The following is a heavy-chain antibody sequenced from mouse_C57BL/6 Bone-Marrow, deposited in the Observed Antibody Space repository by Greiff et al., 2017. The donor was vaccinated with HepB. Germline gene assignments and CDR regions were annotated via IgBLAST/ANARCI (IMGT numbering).Heavy chain of an antibody. CDR3: ARHNGSSYWYFDV. V-gene: IGHV2-6-1*01. J-gene: IGHJ1*03. CDR2: IWSDGST. D-gene: IGHD1-1*01. CDR1: GFSLTSYG. Sequence: VKLMESGPGLVAPSQSLSITCTVSGFSLTSYGVHWVRQPPGKGLEWLVVIWSDGSTTYNSALKSRLSISKDNSKNQVFLTMNSLQTDDTAMYYCARHNGSSYWYFDVWGTGTTVTVSS.